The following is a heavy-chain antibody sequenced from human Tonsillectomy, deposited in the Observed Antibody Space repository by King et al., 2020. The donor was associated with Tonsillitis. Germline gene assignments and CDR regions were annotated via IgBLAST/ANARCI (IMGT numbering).Heavy chain of an antibody. CDR3: AKDPYSSD. CDR2: ISGSGDST. V-gene: IGHV3-23*04. J-gene: IGHJ4*02. D-gene: IGHD6-19*01. CDR1: GFTFRSYA. Sequence: VQLVESGGGLVQPGGSLRLSCAASGFTFRSYAMSWVRQAPGKGLEWGSGISGSGDSTYYADSVKGRFTISRDNSKTTLYLQMNSLRAEDTAVYYCAKDPYSSDWGQGTLVTVSS.